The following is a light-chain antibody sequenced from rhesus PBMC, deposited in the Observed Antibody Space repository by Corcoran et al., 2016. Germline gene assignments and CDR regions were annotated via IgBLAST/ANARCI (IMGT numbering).Light chain of an antibody. V-gene: IGKV1S14*01. CDR3: QQHNSYPCT. J-gene: IGKJ3*01. Sequence: DIQMTQSPSSLSASVGDTVTITCRASQGISNYIAWYQQKPGNAPKPLIYYASNLESGFPSRFSGSGCGTDFTLTISSLQPEDFATYDCQQHNSYPCTFGPGTKLDIK. CDR2: YAS. CDR1: QGISNY.